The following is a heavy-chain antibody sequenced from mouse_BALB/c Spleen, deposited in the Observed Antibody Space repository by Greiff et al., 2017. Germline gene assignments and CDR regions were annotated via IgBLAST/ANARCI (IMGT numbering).Heavy chain of an antibody. J-gene: IGHJ3*01. CDR2: ISYSGST. CDR1: GDSITSGY. D-gene: IGHD2-1*01. V-gene: IGHV3-8*02. Sequence: VQLKESGPSLVKPSQTLSLTCSVTGDSITSGYWNWIRKFPGNKLEYMGYISYSGSTYNNPSLKSRISITRDTSKNQYYLQLNSVTTEDTATYYCARREIYYGNAWFAYWGQGTLVTVSA. CDR3: ARREIYYGNAWFAY.